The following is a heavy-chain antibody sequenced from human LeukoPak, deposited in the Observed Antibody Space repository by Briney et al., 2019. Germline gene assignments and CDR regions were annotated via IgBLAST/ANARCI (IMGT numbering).Heavy chain of an antibody. D-gene: IGHD6-13*01. J-gene: IGHJ4*02. Sequence: ASVKVSCKASGYTFTSYAMNWVRQAPGQGLEWMGWINTNTGNPTYAQGFTGRFVFSLDTSVSTAYLQISSLKAEDTAVYYCARVVYSSSWYAQYYFDYWGQGTLVTVSS. CDR1: GYTFTSYA. V-gene: IGHV7-4-1*02. CDR2: INTNTGNP. CDR3: ARVVYSSSWYAQYYFDY.